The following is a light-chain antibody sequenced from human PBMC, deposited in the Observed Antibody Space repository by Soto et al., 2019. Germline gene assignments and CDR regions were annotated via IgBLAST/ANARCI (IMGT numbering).Light chain of an antibody. CDR2: ATS. J-gene: IGKJ4*01. CDR3: QKYNSAPPLT. CDR1: QGISNY. Sequence: DIQMTQSPSSLSASVGDRVTITCRASQGISNYLAWYQQKPGKVPKLLIYATSTLQSGVPSRFSGSGSGTDFTLTISSLQPEDVATYYCQKYNSAPPLTFGGGTKVEIK. V-gene: IGKV1-27*01.